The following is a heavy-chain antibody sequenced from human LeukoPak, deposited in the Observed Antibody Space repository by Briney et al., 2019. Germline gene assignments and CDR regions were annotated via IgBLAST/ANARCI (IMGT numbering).Heavy chain of an antibody. J-gene: IGHJ4*02. CDR2: ISGSGGST. CDR1: GFTFSSYA. Sequence: GGSLRLSCAASGFTFSSYAMSWVRQAPGKGLEWVSAISGSGGSTYYADSVKGRFTISRDNSKNTLYLQMNSLRAEDTAVYYCAKAGRKSQYSEYSSSWYSLPYPVDYWGQGTLVTVSS. D-gene: IGHD6-13*01. V-gene: IGHV3-23*01. CDR3: AKAGRKSQYSEYSSSWYSLPYPVDY.